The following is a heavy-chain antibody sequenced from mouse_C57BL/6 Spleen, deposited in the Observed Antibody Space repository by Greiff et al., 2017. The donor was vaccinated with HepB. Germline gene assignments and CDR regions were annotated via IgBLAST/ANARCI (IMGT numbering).Heavy chain of an antibody. V-gene: IGHV1-82*01. Sequence: VKLLESGPELVKPGASVKISCKASGYAFSSSWMNWVKQRPGKGLEWIGRIYPGDGDTNYNGKFKGKATLTADKSSSTAYMQLSSLTSEDSAVYFCARSEDYDAAWFAYWGQGTLVTVSA. D-gene: IGHD2-4*01. CDR2: IYPGDGDT. CDR1: GYAFSSSW. J-gene: IGHJ3*01. CDR3: ARSEDYDAAWFAY.